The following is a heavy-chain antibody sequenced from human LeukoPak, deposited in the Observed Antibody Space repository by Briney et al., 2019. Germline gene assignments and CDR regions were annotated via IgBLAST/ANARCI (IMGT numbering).Heavy chain of an antibody. CDR1: GGSISSSSYY. Sequence: PSETLSLTCTVSGGSISSSSYYWGWIRQPPGKGLEWIGSIYYSGSTYYNPSLKSRVTISVDTSKNQFSLKLSSVTAADTAVYYCARVSDSTYMDVWGKGTTVTVSS. J-gene: IGHJ6*03. CDR3: ARVSDSTYMDV. CDR2: IYYSGST. V-gene: IGHV4-39*07. D-gene: IGHD2/OR15-2a*01.